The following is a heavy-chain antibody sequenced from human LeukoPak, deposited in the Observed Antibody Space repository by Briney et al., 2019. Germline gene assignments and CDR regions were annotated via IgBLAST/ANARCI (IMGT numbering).Heavy chain of an antibody. CDR1: GGTFSSYA. J-gene: IGHJ4*02. Sequence: ASVKVSCKASGGTFSSYAISWVRQAPGQGLEWMGGIIPIFGTANYAQKFQGRVTITADESTSTAYMELSSLRSEDTAVYYCARGGPPAAMYYFDYWGQGTLVTVSS. CDR2: IIPIFGTA. CDR3: ARGGPPAAMYYFDY. V-gene: IGHV1-69*13. D-gene: IGHD2-2*01.